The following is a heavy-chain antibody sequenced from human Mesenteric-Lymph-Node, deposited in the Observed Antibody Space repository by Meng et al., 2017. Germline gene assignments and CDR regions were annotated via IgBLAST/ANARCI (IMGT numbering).Heavy chain of an antibody. J-gene: IGHJ4*02. D-gene: IGHD4-17*01. Sequence: GGSLRLSCAASGFTFSGSAMHWVRQASGKGLEWVGRIRSKANSYATAYAASVKGRFTISRDNSKNTLYLQMNSLRAEDTAVYYCARDYGDYGMAYFDYWGQGTLVTVSS. V-gene: IGHV3-73*01. CDR3: ARDYGDYGMAYFDY. CDR2: IRSKANSYAT. CDR1: GFTFSGSA.